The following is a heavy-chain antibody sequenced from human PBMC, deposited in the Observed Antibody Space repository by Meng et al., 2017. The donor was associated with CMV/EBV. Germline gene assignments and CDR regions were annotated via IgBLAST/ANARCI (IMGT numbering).Heavy chain of an antibody. CDR2: INPSGGST. Sequence: QLVRSGAEVKKPGASVMCSCKASGYTFTSYYMHWVRQAPGQGLEWMGIINPSGGSTSYAQKFQGRVTMTRDTSTSTVYMELSSLRSEDTAVYYCALAEYSSSLFDYWGQGTLVTVSS. J-gene: IGHJ4*02. CDR3: ALAEYSSSLFDY. CDR1: GYTFTSYY. V-gene: IGHV1-46*01. D-gene: IGHD6-13*01.